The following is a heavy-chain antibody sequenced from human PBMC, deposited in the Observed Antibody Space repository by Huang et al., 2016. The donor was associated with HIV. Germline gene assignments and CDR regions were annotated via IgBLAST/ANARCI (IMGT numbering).Heavy chain of an antibody. CDR2: ISGYKRKT. J-gene: IGHJ1*01. CDR3: ARERYYYDRSGYYTPVEY. Sequence: QVQLVQSGAEVKKPGASVKVSCKASGYTFTNYAINWVRQAPGQSLEWMGWISGYKRKTNYAQKVQGRVTMTKDTSTSTAYMELRSLISDDTAVYYCARERYYYDRSGYYTPVEY. CDR1: GYTFTNYA. D-gene: IGHD3-22*01. V-gene: IGHV1-18*01.